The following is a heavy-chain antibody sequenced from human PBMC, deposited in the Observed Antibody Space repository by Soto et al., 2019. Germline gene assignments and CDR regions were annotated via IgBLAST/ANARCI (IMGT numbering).Heavy chain of an antibody. D-gene: IGHD3-10*01. CDR2: TSYDGDNK. J-gene: IGHJ6*02. Sequence: GGSLRLSCAASWFIFTNYVRHGVRQAPCKGLEVVAVTSYDGDNKYYADSVKGRFTISRDNSKNTLYLEMNSLRVEDTAVYYCAKDIALVRGVIIDMDVWGQGTTVNVSS. CDR3: AKDIALVRGVIIDMDV. CDR1: WFIFTNYV. V-gene: IGHV3-30*18.